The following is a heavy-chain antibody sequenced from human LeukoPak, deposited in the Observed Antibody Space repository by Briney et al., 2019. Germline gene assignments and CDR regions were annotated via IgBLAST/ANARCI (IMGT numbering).Heavy chain of an antibody. CDR3: ATVRGMITFGGVIPYYFDY. J-gene: IGHJ4*02. CDR2: FDPEDGET. Sequence: ASVKVSCKASGYTFTGYYMHWVRQAPGKGLEWMGGFDPEDGETIYAQKFQGRVTMTEDTSTDTAYMELSSLRSEDTAVYYCATVRGMITFGGVIPYYFDYWGQGTLVTVSS. V-gene: IGHV1-24*01. D-gene: IGHD3-16*02. CDR1: GYTFTGYY.